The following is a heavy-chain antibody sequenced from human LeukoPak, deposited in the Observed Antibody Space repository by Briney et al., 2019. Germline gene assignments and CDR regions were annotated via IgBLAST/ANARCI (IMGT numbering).Heavy chain of an antibody. Sequence: SETLSLTCTVSGGSISSYYWSWIRQPPGKGLEWIGYIYYSGSTNYNPSLKSRVTISVDTSKNQFSLKLSSVTAADTAVYYCARAGGEGDWFDPWGQGTLVTVSS. V-gene: IGHV4-59*01. D-gene: IGHD2-21*01. CDR3: ARAGGEGDWFDP. CDR1: GGSISSYY. CDR2: IYYSGST. J-gene: IGHJ5*02.